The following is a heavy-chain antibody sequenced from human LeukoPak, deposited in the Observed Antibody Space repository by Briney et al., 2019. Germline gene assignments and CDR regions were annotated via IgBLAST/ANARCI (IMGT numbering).Heavy chain of an antibody. CDR3: ARVGYYDRNYGMDV. V-gene: IGHV4-34*01. D-gene: IGHD3-22*01. CDR1: GGSFSGYY. Sequence: PSETLSLTCAVYGGSFSGYYWSWIRQPPGKGLEWIGEVNHSGSTNYNPSLKSRVTISIDTSMNQFSLKLSSVTAADTAVYYCARVGYYDRNYGMDVWGQGTTVTVSS. CDR2: VNHSGST. J-gene: IGHJ6*02.